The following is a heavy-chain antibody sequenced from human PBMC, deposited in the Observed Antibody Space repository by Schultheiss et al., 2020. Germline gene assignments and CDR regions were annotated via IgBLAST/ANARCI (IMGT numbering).Heavy chain of an antibody. CDR3: ARVGSGYYYRSGMDV. J-gene: IGHJ6*02. CDR2: INYSGTT. Sequence: SQTLSLTCAVYGGSFIDYYWSWIRQTPGKGLEWIGEINYSGTTTYNPSLKSRVTISVDTSKNQFSLKLSSVTAADTAVYYCARVGSGYYYRSGMDVWGQGTTVTVSS. V-gene: IGHV4-34*01. CDR1: GGSFIDYY. D-gene: IGHD3-22*01.